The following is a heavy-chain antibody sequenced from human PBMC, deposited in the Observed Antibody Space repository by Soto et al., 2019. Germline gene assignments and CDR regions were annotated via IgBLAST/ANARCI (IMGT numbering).Heavy chain of an antibody. J-gene: IGHJ4*02. CDR1: GYTFTSHY. D-gene: IGHD5-12*01. V-gene: IGHV1-46*03. CDR2: INPTGGGA. Sequence: QVQLVQSGAEVKKPGASVKISCKASGYTFTSHYMHWVRQAPGQGLEWVGMINPTGGGASYEQKFQDRVTMTRDTSTSTVYMELRSLRSEDTAVYFCARGSAYDREPFDYWGQGTLVTVSS. CDR3: ARGSAYDREPFDY.